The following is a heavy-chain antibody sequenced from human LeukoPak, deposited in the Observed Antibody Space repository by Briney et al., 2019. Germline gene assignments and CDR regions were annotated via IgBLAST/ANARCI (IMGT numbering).Heavy chain of an antibody. CDR1: GGSISSGGYY. J-gene: IGHJ5*02. V-gene: IGHV4-30-2*01. D-gene: IGHD5-18*01. CDR3: ARDTPDWIQLPFDP. CDR2: IYHSGST. Sequence: SQTLSLTCTVSGGSISSGGYYWSWIRQPPGKGLEWIGYIYHSGSTYYNPSLKSRVTISVDTSKNQFSLKLSSVTAADTAVYYCARDTPDWIQLPFDPWGQGTLVTVSS.